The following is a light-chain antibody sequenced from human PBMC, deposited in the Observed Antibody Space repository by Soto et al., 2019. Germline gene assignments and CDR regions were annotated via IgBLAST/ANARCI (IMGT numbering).Light chain of an antibody. CDR2: GAS. J-gene: IGKJ1*01. CDR3: QQYDNWPPWT. V-gene: IGKV3-15*01. Sequence: EIVMTQSPATLSVSPGERATLSCRASQSINKYLAWYQQKPGQAPRLLIFGASTRASGIPARFSGSGSGTEFTLTISSLQSEDFAVYYCQQYDNWPPWTFRQGTKVDIK. CDR1: QSINKY.